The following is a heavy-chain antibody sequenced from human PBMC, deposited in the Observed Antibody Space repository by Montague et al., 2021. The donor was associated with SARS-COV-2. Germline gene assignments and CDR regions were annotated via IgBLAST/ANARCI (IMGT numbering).Heavy chain of an antibody. CDR1: GASISTGIYY. CDR3: ARFGSGTLEFDL. J-gene: IGHJ4*02. D-gene: IGHD1-26*01. CDR2: IRTTGHT. V-gene: IGHV4-61*02. Sequence: TQSLTRTVSGASISTGIYYWGWIRQPAGKGLEWIGRIRTTGHTDYNSSLESRVFMSVDTSTNQFSLSLTSVTAADTAVYFCARFGSGTLEFDLWGQRTLVTVSS.